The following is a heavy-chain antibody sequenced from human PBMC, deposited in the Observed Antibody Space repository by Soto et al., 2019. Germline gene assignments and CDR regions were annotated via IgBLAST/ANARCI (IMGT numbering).Heavy chain of an antibody. CDR3: ARGAGYSSGWYDY. V-gene: IGHV3-53*04. CDR1: GFTVSSNF. D-gene: IGHD6-19*01. CDR2: IYSGGTT. J-gene: IGHJ4*02. Sequence: EVQLVESGGGLVQPGGSLRLSCAASGFTVSSNFMSWVRQAPGKGLEWVSVIYSGGTTYYADSVKGRFTISRHNSKNTLYLQMNSLRAEDTAVYYCARGAGYSSGWYDYWDQGTLVTVSS.